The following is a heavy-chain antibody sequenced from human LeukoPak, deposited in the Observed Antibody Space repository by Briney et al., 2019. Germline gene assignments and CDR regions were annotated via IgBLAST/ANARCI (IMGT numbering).Heavy chain of an antibody. V-gene: IGHV4-34*01. CDR1: GGSFSGYY. CDR2: INHSGST. CDR3: ARGGTYGSWTPDFDY. J-gene: IGHJ4*02. D-gene: IGHD6-13*01. Sequence: SETLSLTCAVYGGSFSGYYWNWIRQPLGKGLEWIGEINHSGSTNYNPSLKSRVTISIDTSKNQFSLKLSSVTAADTALYYCARGGTYGSWTPDFDYWGQGTLVTVSS.